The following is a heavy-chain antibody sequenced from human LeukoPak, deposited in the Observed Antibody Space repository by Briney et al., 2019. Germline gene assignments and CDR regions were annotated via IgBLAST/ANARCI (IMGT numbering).Heavy chain of an antibody. CDR1: GFTFSSYA. Sequence: PGGSLRLSCAASGFTFSSYAMHWVRQAPGKGLEWVAVISYDGSNKYYADSVKGRFTISRDNSKNTLYLQMNSLRAEDTAVYYCAAQAWGELLIDYWGQGTLVTVSS. J-gene: IGHJ4*02. D-gene: IGHD1-26*01. CDR2: ISYDGSNK. V-gene: IGHV3-30-3*01. CDR3: AAQAWGELLIDY.